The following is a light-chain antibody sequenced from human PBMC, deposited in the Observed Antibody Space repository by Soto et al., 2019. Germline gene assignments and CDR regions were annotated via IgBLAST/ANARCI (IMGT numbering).Light chain of an antibody. CDR3: AAWDDSLNVHVV. CDR2: SNN. V-gene: IGLV1-44*01. CDR1: SSNIGSNN. Sequence: QSVLTQPPSASGTPGQRVTISCSGSSSNIGSNNVNWYQQLPGTAPKLLIYSNNQRPSGVPDRVSGSKSGTSASLAITGLQSEDEADYYCAAWDDSLNVHVVFGGGTKATVL. J-gene: IGLJ2*01.